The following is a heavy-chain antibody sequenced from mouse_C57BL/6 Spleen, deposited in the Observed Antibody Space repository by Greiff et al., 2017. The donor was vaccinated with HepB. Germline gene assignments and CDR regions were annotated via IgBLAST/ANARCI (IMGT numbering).Heavy chain of an antibody. D-gene: IGHD2-3*01. CDR1: GYSFTDYN. CDR3: ARERGNDGYRNYAMDY. J-gene: IGHJ4*01. V-gene: IGHV1-39*01. CDR2: INPNYGTT. Sequence: EVQLVESGPELVKPGASVKISCKASGYSFTDYNMNWVKQSNGKSLEWIGVINPNYGTTSYNQKFKGKATLTVDQSSSTAYMQLNSLTSEDSAVYYCARERGNDGYRNYAMDYWGQGTSVTVSS.